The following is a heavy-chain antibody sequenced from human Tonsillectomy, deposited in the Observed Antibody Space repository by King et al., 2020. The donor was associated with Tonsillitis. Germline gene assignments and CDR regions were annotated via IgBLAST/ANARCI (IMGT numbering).Heavy chain of an antibody. CDR1: GFTSSGYH. V-gene: IGHV3-48*04. J-gene: IGHJ4*02. CDR2: FSTRSYTI. D-gene: IGHD1-1*01. CDR3: ARVLLDVTGFDY. Sequence: QLVQSGGGLVQPGGSLRLSCAALGFTSSGYHMIWVRQAPGRGREWVSYFSTRSYTISPNSVKGRFTTPRANAKTSLYLQLNSLRAEDTGVYYCARVLLDVTGFDYCGQGTLVTVSS.